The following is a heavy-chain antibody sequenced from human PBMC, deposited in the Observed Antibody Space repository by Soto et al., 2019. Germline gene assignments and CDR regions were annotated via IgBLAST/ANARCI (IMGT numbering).Heavy chain of an antibody. D-gene: IGHD4-17*01. J-gene: IGHJ1*01. CDR3: AKVGWHTMTTVTKGYVQL. V-gene: IGHV3-23*01. CDR2: ISGSDGGT. Sequence: EVQLLESGGGLVQPGGSLRLSCAASGFTFSNYAMNWVRQAPGKGLEWVSTISGSDGGTYYADSVKGRFTISSDNSKNTLYLQMNSLKAEDTAVYYCAKVGWHTMTTVTKGYVQLRGQGTLVTVSS. CDR1: GFTFSNYA.